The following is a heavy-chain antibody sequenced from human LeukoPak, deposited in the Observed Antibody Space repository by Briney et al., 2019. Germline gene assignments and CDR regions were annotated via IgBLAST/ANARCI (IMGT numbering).Heavy chain of an antibody. Sequence: GSLRLSCAASGFTFRSYAMHWVRQAPGKGLEWVAVISYDGSNKYYADSVKGRFTISRDNSKNTLYLQMNSLRAEDTAVYYCARDSYYYDSSGSADYWGQGTLVTVSS. J-gene: IGHJ4*02. CDR3: ARDSYYYDSSGSADY. CDR2: ISYDGSNK. V-gene: IGHV3-30*04. CDR1: GFTFRSYA. D-gene: IGHD3-22*01.